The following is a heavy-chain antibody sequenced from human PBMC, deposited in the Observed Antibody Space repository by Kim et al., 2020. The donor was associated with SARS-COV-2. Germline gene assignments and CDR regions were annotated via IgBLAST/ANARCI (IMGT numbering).Heavy chain of an antibody. Sequence: GGSLRLSCAASGFTVSSNYMSWVRQAPGKGLEWVSVIYSGGSTYYADSVKGRFTISRDNSKNTLYLQMNSLRAEDTAVYYCASRTRRDGYNWGAFDIWGQGTMVTVSS. CDR1: GFTVSSNY. V-gene: IGHV3-53*01. J-gene: IGHJ3*02. CDR2: IYSGGST. CDR3: ASRTRRDGYNWGAFDI. D-gene: IGHD5-12*01.